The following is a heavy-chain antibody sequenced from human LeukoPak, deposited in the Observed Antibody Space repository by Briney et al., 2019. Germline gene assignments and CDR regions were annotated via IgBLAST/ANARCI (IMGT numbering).Heavy chain of an antibody. CDR1: VYTFTHYY. V-gene: IGHV1-2*02. CDR2: IDPHSVGT. J-gene: IGHJ4*02. D-gene: IGHD6-19*01. CDR3: SLWTSGWLASDY. Sequence: ASDTVSYMPSVYTFTHYYIHWVRQAPGHPLEGLGWIDPHSVGTNYAQKFLPRVTMNRDTSLIPAHMQLSRLISDDPSQCYFSLWTSGWLASDYWGQATLVTVSS.